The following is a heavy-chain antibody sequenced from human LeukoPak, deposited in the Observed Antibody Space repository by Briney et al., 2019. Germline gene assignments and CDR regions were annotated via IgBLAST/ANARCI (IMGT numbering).Heavy chain of an antibody. CDR2: INWNGGSI. CDR3: ARGFRGYCSSTSCYNPLAFDI. J-gene: IGHJ3*02. CDR1: GFTFDDYG. D-gene: IGHD2-2*02. V-gene: IGHV3-20*04. Sequence: GGSLRLSCAASGFTFDDYGMSWVRQAPGKGLEWVSGINWNGGSIGYADSVKGRFTISRDNAKNSLYLQMNSLRAEDTALYYCARGFRGYCSSTSCYNPLAFDIWGQGTMVTVSS.